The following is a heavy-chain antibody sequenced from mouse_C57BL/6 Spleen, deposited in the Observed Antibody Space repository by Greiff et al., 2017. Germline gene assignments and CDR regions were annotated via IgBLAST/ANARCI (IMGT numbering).Heavy chain of an antibody. CDR2: ILPGSGST. CDR1: GYTFTGYW. V-gene: IGHV1-9*01. D-gene: IGHD1-1*01. CDR3: ARGIPITTVVATGYFDY. J-gene: IGHJ2*01. Sequence: VQLQQSGAELMKPGASVKLSCKATGYTFTGYWIEWVKQRPGHGLEWIGEILPGSGSTNYNEKFNGKATFTADTSSNTAYMQLSSLTTEDSAINYCARGIPITTVVATGYFDYWGQGTTLTVSS.